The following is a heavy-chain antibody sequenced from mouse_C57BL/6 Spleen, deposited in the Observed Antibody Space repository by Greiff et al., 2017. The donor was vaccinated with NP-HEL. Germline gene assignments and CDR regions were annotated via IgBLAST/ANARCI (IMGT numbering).Heavy chain of an antibody. V-gene: IGHV5-9-1*02. CDR2: ISSGGDYI. Sequence: EVQLVESGEGLVKPGGSLKLSCAASGFTFSSYAMSWVRQTPEKRLEWVAYISSGGDYIYYADTVKGRFTISRDNARNTLYLQMSSLKSEDTAMYYCTRDYGYLYAMDYWGKGTSVTVSS. CDR3: TRDYGYLYAMDY. CDR1: GFTFSSYA. J-gene: IGHJ4*01. D-gene: IGHD2-2*01.